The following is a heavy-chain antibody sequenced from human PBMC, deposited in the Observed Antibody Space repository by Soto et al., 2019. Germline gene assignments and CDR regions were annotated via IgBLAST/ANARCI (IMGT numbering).Heavy chain of an antibody. CDR1: GGSISSSSFY. CDR2: IYYSGST. D-gene: IGHD7-27*01. CDR3: ARQNWDYYYGMDV. J-gene: IGHJ6*02. Sequence: PSETLSLTCTVSGGSISSSSFYWGWIRQPPGKGLEWIGSIYYSGSTYYNPSLKSRVTISVDTSKNQFSLKLSSVTAADTAVYYCARQNWDYYYGMDVWGQGTTVTV. V-gene: IGHV4-39*01.